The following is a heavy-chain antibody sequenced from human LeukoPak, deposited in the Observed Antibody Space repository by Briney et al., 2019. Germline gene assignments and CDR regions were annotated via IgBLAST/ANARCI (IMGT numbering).Heavy chain of an antibody. CDR1: GGSISSYY. CDR2: IYYSGST. J-gene: IGHJ3*02. Sequence: LETLSLTSTVSGGSISSYYWSWIRQPPGKGLEWIGYIYYSGSTNYNPSLKSRVTISVDTSKNQFSLKLSSVTAADTAVYYCARDRGSSWYTGRDAFDIWGQGTMVTVSS. D-gene: IGHD6-13*01. CDR3: ARDRGSSWYTGRDAFDI. V-gene: IGHV4-59*01.